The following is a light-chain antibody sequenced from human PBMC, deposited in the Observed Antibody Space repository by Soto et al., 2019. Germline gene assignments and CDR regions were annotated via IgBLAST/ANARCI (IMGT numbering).Light chain of an antibody. CDR1: SSDVGSYNR. CDR2: EGS. V-gene: IGLV2-23*01. J-gene: IGLJ2*01. CDR3: CSYAGRVV. Sequence: QSALTQPPSVSGSPGQSVTISCTGTSSDVGSYNRVSWYQQPPGTAPKVMIYEGSKRPSGVSNRFSGSKSGNTASLTISGLQAEDEADYYCCSYAGRVVFGGGTKLTVL.